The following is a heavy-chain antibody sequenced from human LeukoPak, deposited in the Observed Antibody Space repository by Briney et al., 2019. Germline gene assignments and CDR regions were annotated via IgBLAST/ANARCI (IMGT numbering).Heavy chain of an antibody. CDR2: IESSGTT. CDR1: GGSISSGSYY. CDR3: ARAVQDKYLFGSGAKYYFDY. Sequence: PSQTLSLTCTVSGGSISSGSYYWSWIRQPAGKGLEWIGLIESSGTTNYNPSLMSRLTMSLDTSKNQFSLNLNSVTAADTAIYYCARAVQDKYLFGSGAKYYFDYWGQGALVTVSS. V-gene: IGHV4-61*02. J-gene: IGHJ4*02. D-gene: IGHD3-10*01.